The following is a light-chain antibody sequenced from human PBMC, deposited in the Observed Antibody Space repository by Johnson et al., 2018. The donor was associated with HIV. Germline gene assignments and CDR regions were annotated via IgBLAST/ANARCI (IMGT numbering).Light chain of an antibody. Sequence: QSLLTQPPSVSAAPGQKVTISCSGSSSNIGKNYVSWYQQLPGTAPKLLIFDNHKRPSGIPDRFSGSKSGTSATLGITGLQTGDEADYYCGTWDSSLSADVFGPGTKVTVL. V-gene: IGLV1-51*01. CDR2: DNH. CDR3: GTWDSSLSADV. J-gene: IGLJ1*01. CDR1: SSNIGKNY.